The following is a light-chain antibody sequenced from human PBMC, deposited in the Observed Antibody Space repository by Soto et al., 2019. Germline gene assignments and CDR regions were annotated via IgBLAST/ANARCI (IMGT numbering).Light chain of an antibody. J-gene: IGLJ2*01. V-gene: IGLV2-11*01. CDR1: SSDVGGYNY. CDR3: CSYAGSYTLV. CDR2: DVT. Sequence: QSVLTQPRSVSGSPGQSVTISCTGTSSDVGGYNYVSWYQQHPGKAPKLMIYDVTKRPSGVPDRCSGSKSGNTASLTISGLQAEDEADYYCCSYAGSYTLVFGGGTKVTVL.